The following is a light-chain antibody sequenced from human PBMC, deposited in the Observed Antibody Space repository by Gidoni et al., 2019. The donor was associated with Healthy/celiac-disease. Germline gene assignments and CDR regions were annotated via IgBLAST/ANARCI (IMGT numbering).Light chain of an antibody. Sequence: QSVLTQPPSASGTPGQRVTISCSGSRSNIGSNYVYWYQQLPGTAPKLLTYSNNQRPSGVPDRFSGSKSGTSASLAISGLRSEDEADYYCAAWDDSLSGYVFGTGTKVTVL. CDR1: RSNIGSNY. V-gene: IGLV1-47*02. CDR3: AAWDDSLSGYV. J-gene: IGLJ1*01. CDR2: SNN.